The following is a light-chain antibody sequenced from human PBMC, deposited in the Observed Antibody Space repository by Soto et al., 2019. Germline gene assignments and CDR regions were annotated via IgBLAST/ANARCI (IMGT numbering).Light chain of an antibody. V-gene: IGKV3-20*01. CDR2: GAS. CDR1: QSASSSY. J-gene: IGKJ2*01. CDR3: RQYGSSPSYT. Sequence: EIVLTQSPGTLSLSPGERATLSCRASQSASSSYLAWYQQKPGQAPRLLIYGASSGATGIPDRFSGSGSGTDFTLTISRLEPEGFAVYYCRQYGSSPSYTFGQGTKLGIK.